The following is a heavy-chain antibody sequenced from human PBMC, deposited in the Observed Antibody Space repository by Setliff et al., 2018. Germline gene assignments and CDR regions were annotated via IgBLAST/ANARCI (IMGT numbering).Heavy chain of an antibody. V-gene: IGHV3-23*01. CDR2: ITDDGGTT. Sequence: PGESLTISCRTSGFTFSSYTMNWVRQAPGKGLEWVSAITDDGGTTHYAGSVMGRFTIARDNSNSALYLQMHSLRVDDTALYYCAKSSGSSSSTNLEYLGPGTLVTVSS. CDR1: GFTFSSYT. J-gene: IGHJ4*02. D-gene: IGHD6-6*01. CDR3: AKSSGSSSSTNLEY.